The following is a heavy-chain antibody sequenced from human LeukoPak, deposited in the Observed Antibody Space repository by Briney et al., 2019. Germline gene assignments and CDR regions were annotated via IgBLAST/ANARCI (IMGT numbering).Heavy chain of an antibody. CDR1: GGSISSSSYY. Sequence: PSETLSLTCTVSGGSISSSSYYWGWIRQPPGKGLEWIGSIYYSGSTYYNPSLKSRVTISVDTSKNQFSLKLSSVTAADTAVYYCARDIVETFDYWGQGTLVTVSS. D-gene: IGHD5-12*01. CDR3: ARDIVETFDY. J-gene: IGHJ4*02. V-gene: IGHV4-39*01. CDR2: IYYSGST.